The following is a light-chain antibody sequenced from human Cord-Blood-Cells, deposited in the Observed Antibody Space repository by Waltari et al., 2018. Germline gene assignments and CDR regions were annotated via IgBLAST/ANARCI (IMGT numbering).Light chain of an antibody. CDR1: QSISSY. J-gene: IGKJ2*01. V-gene: IGKV1-39*01. CDR2: AAS. Sequence: DIQTNQSPSSLSASVGGRVTNTCRASQSISSYLNWYQQKQGKAPKLLIYAASSLHSGVPSMFSGSGSGTDFTLTISSLQPEDCATYYCQQSYSTPHTFGQWTKLEIK. CDR3: QQSYSTPHT.